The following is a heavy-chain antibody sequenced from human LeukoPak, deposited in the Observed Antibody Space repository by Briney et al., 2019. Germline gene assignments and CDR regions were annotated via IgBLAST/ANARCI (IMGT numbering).Heavy chain of an antibody. D-gene: IGHD3-3*01. J-gene: IGHJ4*02. V-gene: IGHV4-34*01. Sequence: PSETLSLTCAGYGGSFSGYYWSWIRQPPGKGLEWIGEINHSGSTNYNPSLKSRVTISVDTSKNQFSLKLSSVTAADTAVYYCARGRVGYYDFWSGYYTLDYWGQGTLVTVSS. CDR3: ARGRVGYYDFWSGYYTLDY. CDR1: GGSFSGYY. CDR2: INHSGST.